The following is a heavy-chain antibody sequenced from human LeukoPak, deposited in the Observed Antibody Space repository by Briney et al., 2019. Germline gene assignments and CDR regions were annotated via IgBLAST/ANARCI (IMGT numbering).Heavy chain of an antibody. D-gene: IGHD3-16*01. CDR2: FYYSGST. CDR1: GGSISSSSYY. CDR3: ARDKGDFDY. Sequence: PSETLSLTCTVSGGSISSSSYYWGWIRQPPGKGLEWIGSFYYSGSTYYNPSLKSRVTISVDTSKNQFSLKLSSVTAADTAVYYCARDKGDFDYWGQGTLVTVSS. V-gene: IGHV4-39*01. J-gene: IGHJ4*02.